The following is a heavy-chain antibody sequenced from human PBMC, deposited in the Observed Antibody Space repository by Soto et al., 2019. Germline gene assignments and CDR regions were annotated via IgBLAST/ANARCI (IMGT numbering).Heavy chain of an antibody. V-gene: IGHV3-30*18. CDR2: ISYDGSNK. J-gene: IGHJ4*02. D-gene: IGHD2-21*02. CDR1: RFTFSGYG. Sequence: QVQLVESGGGVVQPGRSLRLSCAASRFTFSGYGMHWVRQAPGKGLEWVAVISYDGSNKFYADSVKGRFTISRDNSKNTLYLQMNSLRAEDTAAYYCAKGRRAYCGGDCRYYFDYWGQGTLVTVSS. CDR3: AKGRRAYCGGDCRYYFDY.